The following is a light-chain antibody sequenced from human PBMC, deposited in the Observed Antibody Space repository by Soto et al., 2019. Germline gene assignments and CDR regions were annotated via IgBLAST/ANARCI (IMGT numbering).Light chain of an antibody. J-gene: IGKJ1*01. V-gene: IGKV2-28*01. CDR1: QSLLHSNGYNY. CDR2: LGS. Sequence: DIVMTQSPLSLPVTPGEPASISCRSSQSLLHSNGYNYLDWYLQKPGQSPQLLIYLGSNRASGVPDRFSGSGSGTDFTLKISRVEAEDVGVYYCMQGTYAPKTFGQGTMVEI. CDR3: MQGTYAPKT.